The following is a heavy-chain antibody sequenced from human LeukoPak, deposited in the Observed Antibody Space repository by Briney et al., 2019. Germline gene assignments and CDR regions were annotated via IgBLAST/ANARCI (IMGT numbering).Heavy chain of an antibody. V-gene: IGHV3-48*03. CDR1: GFTFSSYE. CDR3: AREKSQTYSGSFGY. J-gene: IGHJ4*02. CDR2: ISTSGSTI. Sequence: PGGSLRLSCAASGFTFSSYEMNWVRQAPGKGLEWLSYISTSGSTIHYADSVKGRFTISRDNAKNSLYLQMNSLRGEDTAVYYCAREKSQTYSGSFGYWGQGTLVTVSS. D-gene: IGHD1-26*01.